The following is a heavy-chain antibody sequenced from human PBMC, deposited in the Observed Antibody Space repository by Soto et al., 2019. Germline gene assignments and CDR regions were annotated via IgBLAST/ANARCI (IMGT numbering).Heavy chain of an antibody. D-gene: IGHD3-3*01. CDR2: IGALNGDT. CDR1: GYTFSTYG. CDR3: ARDWRGAEGFDP. V-gene: IGHV1-18*01. J-gene: IGHJ2*01. Sequence: ASVKVSCKASGYTFSTYGFTWVRQAPGQGLEWMGWIGALNGDTNYAQNFQGRVTMTTDTSTTTSYMELRSLTSDDTAVYFCARDWRGAEGFDPWG.